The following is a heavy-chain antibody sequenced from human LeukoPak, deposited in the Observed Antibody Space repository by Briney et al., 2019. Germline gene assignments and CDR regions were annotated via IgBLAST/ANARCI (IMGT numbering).Heavy chain of an antibody. Sequence: ASVKVSCKASGYTFTGYYMHWVGQAPGQGLEWMGWINPNSGGTNYAQKFQGRVTMTRDTSISTAYMELSRLRSDDTAVYYCARAGPHYDFWSGYSYYFDYWGQGTLVTVSS. CDR1: GYTFTGYY. V-gene: IGHV1-2*02. CDR2: INPNSGGT. D-gene: IGHD3-3*01. J-gene: IGHJ4*02. CDR3: ARAGPHYDFWSGYSYYFDY.